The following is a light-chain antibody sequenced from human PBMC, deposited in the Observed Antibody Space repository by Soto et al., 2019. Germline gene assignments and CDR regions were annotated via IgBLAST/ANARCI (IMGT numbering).Light chain of an antibody. CDR3: QQYGSSPYT. Sequence: IVLTQSPGTLSLSPGERATLSCRASQSVTSDYLAWYQQKPGQPARLLIYGASNRATAIADRFSGSGSATDFTLTISRVDPEDVAVYYCQQYGSSPYTFGQGTRLDI. CDR1: QSVTSDY. V-gene: IGKV3-20*01. CDR2: GAS. J-gene: IGKJ2*01.